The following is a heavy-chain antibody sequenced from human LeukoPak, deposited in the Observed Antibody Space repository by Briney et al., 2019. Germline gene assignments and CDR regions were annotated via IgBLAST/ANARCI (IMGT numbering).Heavy chain of an antibody. CDR3: ARTSTHEFYQLLDYYYYYGMDV. J-gene: IGHJ6*02. V-gene: IGHV3-7*01. D-gene: IGHD2-2*01. Sequence: GGSLRLSCTASGFNFNDYWMTWIRQTPEKGLEWVANINQDGGEEQYMETVKGRFTISRDNSKNTLYLQMNSLRAEDTAVYYCARTSTHEFYQLLDYYYYYGMDVWGQGTTVTVSS. CDR1: GFNFNDYW. CDR2: INQDGGEE.